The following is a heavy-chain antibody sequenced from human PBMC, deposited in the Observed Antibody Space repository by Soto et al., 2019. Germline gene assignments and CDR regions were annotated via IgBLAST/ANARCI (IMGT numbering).Heavy chain of an antibody. CDR1: GFTFSSYA. J-gene: IGHJ4*02. CDR3: AKGTTSSSSMGDY. Sequence: GRSLRLSCAASGFTFSSYALSWVRQAPGKGLEWVSHISDSGRSTHYADSVKGRFTISRDNSKNTLYLQMNSLRAEDTALYYCAKGTTSSSSMGDYWGQGTLVTVSS. V-gene: IGHV3-23*01. CDR2: ISDSGRST. D-gene: IGHD6-6*01.